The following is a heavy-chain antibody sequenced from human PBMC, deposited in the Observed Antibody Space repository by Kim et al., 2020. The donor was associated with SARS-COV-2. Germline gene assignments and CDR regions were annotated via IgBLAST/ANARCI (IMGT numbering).Heavy chain of an antibody. Sequence: SETLSLTCAVYGGSISGYFLTWVRQPPGQGLEWIGEVTNTGTTYYNRSLSSRVTISADTSKSQFSLTLTSVSAADSAVYYCAGGFRDAWEVAYVWGQGTLVTVSS. D-gene: IGHD1-26*01. J-gene: IGHJ4*02. CDR1: GGSISGYF. CDR2: VTNTGTT. CDR3: AGGFRDAWEVAYV. V-gene: IGHV4-34*01.